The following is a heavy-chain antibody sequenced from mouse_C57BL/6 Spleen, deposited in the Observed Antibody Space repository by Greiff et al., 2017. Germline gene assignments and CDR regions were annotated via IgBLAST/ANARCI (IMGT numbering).Heavy chain of an antibody. CDR3: ARSSYYYCSSYPYFGY. J-gene: IGHJ2*01. V-gene: IGHV1-80*01. D-gene: IGHD1-1*01. CDR2: IYPGDGDT. CDR1: GYAFSSYW. Sequence: QVQLQQSGAELVKPGASVKISCKASGYAFSSYWMNWVKQRPGKGLEWIGQIYPGDGDTNYNGKFKGKATLTADKSSSTAYMQLSSLTSEDSAVYFCARSSYYYCSSYPYFGYWGQGATLAVSS.